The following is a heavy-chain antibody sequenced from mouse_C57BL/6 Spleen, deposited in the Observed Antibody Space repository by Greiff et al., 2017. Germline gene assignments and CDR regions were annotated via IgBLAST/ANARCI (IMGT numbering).Heavy chain of an antibody. CDR1: GYAFTNYL. CDR2: INPGSGGT. Sequence: QVQLQQSGAELVRPGTSVKVSCKASGYAFTNYLIEWVKQRPGQGLEWIGVINPGSGGTNYNEKFKGKATLTADKSSSTAYMQLSSLTSEDSAVYFCARRGGTHWYFDVWGTGTTVTVSS. V-gene: IGHV1-54*01. CDR3: ARRGGTHWYFDV. J-gene: IGHJ1*03. D-gene: IGHD3-3*01.